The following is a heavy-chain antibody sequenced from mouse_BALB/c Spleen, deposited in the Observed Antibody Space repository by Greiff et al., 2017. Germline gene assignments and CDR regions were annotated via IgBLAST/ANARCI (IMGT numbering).Heavy chain of an antibody. V-gene: IGHV5-6-5*01. D-gene: IGHD2-4*01. CDR1: GFTFSSYA. J-gene: IGHJ3*01. CDR2: ISSGGST. Sequence: EVKLMESGGGLVKPGGSLKLSCAASGFTFSSYAMSWVRQTPEKRLEWVASISSGGSTYYPDSVKGRFTISRDNARNILYLQMSSLRSEDTAMYYCARMITRAYWGQGTLVTVSA. CDR3: ARMITRAY.